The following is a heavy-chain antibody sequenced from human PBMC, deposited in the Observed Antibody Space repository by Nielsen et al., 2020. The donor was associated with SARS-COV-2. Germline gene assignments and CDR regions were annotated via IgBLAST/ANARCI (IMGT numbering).Heavy chain of an antibody. CDR2: ISASGGST. CDR1: GFTFTNYG. CDR3: ARIYSGSGDY. V-gene: IGHV3-23*01. J-gene: IGHJ4*02. D-gene: IGHD1-26*01. Sequence: GESLKISCAASGFTFTNYGMTWVRQDPGKGLEWVSTISASGGSTFYTDSVKGRFTISRDSFKNTLYLQMNSLRAEDTAVYYCARIYSGSGDYWGQGTLVTVSS.